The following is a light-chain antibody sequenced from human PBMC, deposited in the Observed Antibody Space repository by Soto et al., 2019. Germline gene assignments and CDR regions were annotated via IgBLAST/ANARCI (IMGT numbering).Light chain of an antibody. V-gene: IGKV3-15*01. CDR1: QSAISN. Sequence: EIVMTQSPATLSVSPGERVTLSCRASQSAISNLAWYQQKPGQTPRLLIYDASTRATDIPARFSGSGSGTDFTLTISSLLSEDVAVYYCHQYYKCPLTFGGGTKVEIQ. J-gene: IGKJ4*01. CDR2: DAS. CDR3: HQYYKCPLT.